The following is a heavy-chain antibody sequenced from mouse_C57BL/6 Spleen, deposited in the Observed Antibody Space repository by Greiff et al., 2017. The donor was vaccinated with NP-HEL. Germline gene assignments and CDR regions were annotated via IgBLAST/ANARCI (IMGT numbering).Heavy chain of an antibody. D-gene: IGHD1-1*01. Sequence: EVKVVESGAELVRPGSSVKMSCKTSGYTFTSYGINWVKQRPGQGLEWIGYIYIGNGYTEYNEKFKGKATLTSDTSSSTAYMQLSSLTSEDSAIYFCAKSTPFITTVVSDFDYWGQGTTLTVSS. CDR2: IYIGNGYT. V-gene: IGHV1-58*01. CDR3: AKSTPFITTVVSDFDY. CDR1: GYTFTSYG. J-gene: IGHJ2*01.